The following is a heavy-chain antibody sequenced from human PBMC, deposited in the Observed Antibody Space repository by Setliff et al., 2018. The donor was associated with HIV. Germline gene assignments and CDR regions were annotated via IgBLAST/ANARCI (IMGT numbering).Heavy chain of an antibody. CDR1: GYSFTSYS. CDR3: ARIDESITIFGVVSYPMDV. J-gene: IGHJ6*03. D-gene: IGHD3-3*01. Sequence: VASVKVSCKASGYSFTSYSMHWVRQTPGQGLEWMGVINPRSGFRIYVQKIKGRVTMTWDASTTTIYMELRSLQSDDTAVYYCARIDESITIFGVVSYPMDVWGKGTTVTVSS. V-gene: IGHV1-46*01. CDR2: INPRSGFR.